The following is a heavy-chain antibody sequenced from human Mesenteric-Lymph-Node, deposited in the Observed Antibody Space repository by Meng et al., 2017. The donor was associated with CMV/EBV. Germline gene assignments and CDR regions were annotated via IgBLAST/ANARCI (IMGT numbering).Heavy chain of an antibody. CDR2: IIPILDIA. D-gene: IGHD2-21*01. J-gene: IGHJ4*02. CDR1: GTTFHSYT. Sequence: SCKASGTTFHSYTISWVRQAPGQGLEWMGRIIPILDIASYAHRFQDRVTFTVDKATTTAYMELSSLRSEDTAMYYCVIVMPNTDFDHWGQGTLVTVSS. CDR3: VIVMPNTDFDH. V-gene: IGHV1-69*02.